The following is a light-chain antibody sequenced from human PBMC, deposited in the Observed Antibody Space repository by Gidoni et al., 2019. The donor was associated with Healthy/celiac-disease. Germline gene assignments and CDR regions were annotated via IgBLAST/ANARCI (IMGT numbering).Light chain of an antibody. Sequence: EIVLTQSSATLSLSPGERATLSCRASQSVSSYLAWYQQKPGQPPRLLIYDASNRATGILARFSGSGSGTDFTLTISSLEPEDFAVYYCQQRSNWPPWTFGQGTKVEIK. V-gene: IGKV3-11*01. CDR2: DAS. CDR3: QQRSNWPPWT. J-gene: IGKJ1*01. CDR1: QSVSSY.